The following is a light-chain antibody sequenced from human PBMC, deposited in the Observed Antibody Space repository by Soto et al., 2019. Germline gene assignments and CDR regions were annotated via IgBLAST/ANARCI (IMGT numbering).Light chain of an antibody. CDR2: EVS. Sequence: QSVLTQPASVSGSPGQSITISCTGTSSDVGSYNLVSWYQQHPGKAPKLMIYEVSKRPSGVSNRFSGSKSGNTASLTISGLQAEDEADYYCCSYAGSKVFGTGTKDTVL. J-gene: IGLJ1*01. CDR1: SSDVGSYNL. V-gene: IGLV2-23*02. CDR3: CSYAGSKV.